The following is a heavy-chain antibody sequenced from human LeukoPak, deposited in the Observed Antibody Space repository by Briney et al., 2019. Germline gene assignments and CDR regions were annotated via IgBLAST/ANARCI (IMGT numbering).Heavy chain of an antibody. CDR3: ARGRWAI. V-gene: IGHV3-7*01. J-gene: IGHJ4*02. CDR2: IKQDGSEK. CDR1: GFTFSSYG. Sequence: GRSLGLSCAASGFTFSSYGMHWVRQAPGKGLEWVANIKQDGSEKYYVDSVKGRFTISRDNAKNSLYLQMNSLRAEDTAVYYCARGRWAIWGQGTLVTVSS. D-gene: IGHD1-26*01.